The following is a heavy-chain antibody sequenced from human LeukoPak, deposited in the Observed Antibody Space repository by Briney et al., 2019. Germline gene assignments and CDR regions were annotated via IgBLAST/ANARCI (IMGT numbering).Heavy chain of an antibody. CDR2: IYPGDSDT. CDR1: GYSFTSYW. V-gene: IGHV5-51*01. CDR3: ARQKDSGGSGYYYYYYGMDV. J-gene: IGHJ6*02. D-gene: IGHD3-22*01. Sequence: GESLKISCKGSGYSFTSYWIGWVRQMPGKGLEWMGIIYPGDSDTRYSPSFQGQVTISADKSISTAYLQWGSLKASDTAMYYCARQKDSGGSGYYYYYYGMDVWGQGTTVTVSS.